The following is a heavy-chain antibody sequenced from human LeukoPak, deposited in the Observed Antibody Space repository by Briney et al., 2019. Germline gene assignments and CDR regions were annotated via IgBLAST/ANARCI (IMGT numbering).Heavy chain of an antibody. Sequence: GGSLRLSCAASGFTFSSYSMNWVRQAPGKGLEWVSYISSSSSTIYYADSVKGRFAISRDNAKNSLYLQMNSLRAEDTAVYYCAKDATVTTLYYFDYWGQGTLVTVSS. CDR1: GFTFSSYS. V-gene: IGHV3-48*01. CDR2: ISSSSSTI. D-gene: IGHD4-17*01. CDR3: AKDATVTTLYYFDY. J-gene: IGHJ4*02.